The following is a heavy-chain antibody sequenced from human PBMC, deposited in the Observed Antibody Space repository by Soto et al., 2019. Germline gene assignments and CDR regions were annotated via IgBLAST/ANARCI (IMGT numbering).Heavy chain of an antibody. CDR2: INAHSGGT. Sequence: ASVKVACKASGFSFTGYYIDWLCQAPGQGLEWMGWINAHSGGTEYAQKFQGRVTLTRDTSIATAYLTRTSLTSDDTALYYCAKDLTRQLAYWLDPWGQGTQVTVSS. D-gene: IGHD6-6*01. CDR1: GFSFTGYY. V-gene: IGHV1-2*02. CDR3: AKDLTRQLAYWLDP. J-gene: IGHJ5*02.